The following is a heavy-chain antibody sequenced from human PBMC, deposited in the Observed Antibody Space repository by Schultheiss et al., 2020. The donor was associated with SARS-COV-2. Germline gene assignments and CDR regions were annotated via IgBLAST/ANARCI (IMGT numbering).Heavy chain of an antibody. J-gene: IGHJ6*02. CDR1: GFTFDDYA. CDR2: ISGSGGST. D-gene: IGHD2-21*01. V-gene: IGHV3-23*01. Sequence: GGSLRLSCAASGFTFDDYAMHWVRQAPGKGLEWVSAISGSGGSTYYADSVKGRFTISRDNSKNTLYLQMNSLRAEDTAVYYCAKADCGGDCYGMDVWGQGTTVTVSS. CDR3: AKADCGGDCYGMDV.